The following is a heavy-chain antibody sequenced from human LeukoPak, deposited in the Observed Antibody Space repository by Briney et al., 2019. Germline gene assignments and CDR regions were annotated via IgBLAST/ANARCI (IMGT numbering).Heavy chain of an antibody. CDR1: GYTFTSYD. CDR2: MNPNSGNT. V-gene: IGHV1-8*03. Sequence: ASVKVSCKASGYTFTSYDINWVRQATGQGLEWMGWMNPNSGNTGYAQKFQGRVTITRNTSISTAYMELSSLRSEDTAVYYCARRYYDFWSGYPVNYYYCMDVWGKGTTVTVSS. D-gene: IGHD3-3*01. CDR3: ARRYYDFWSGYPVNYYYCMDV. J-gene: IGHJ6*03.